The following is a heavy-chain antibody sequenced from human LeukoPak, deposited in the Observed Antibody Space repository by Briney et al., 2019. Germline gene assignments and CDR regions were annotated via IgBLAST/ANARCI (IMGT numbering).Heavy chain of an antibody. CDR2: INHSGST. J-gene: IGHJ4*02. CDR3: ARGRPYDILTGYQGSDY. V-gene: IGHV4-34*01. D-gene: IGHD3-9*01. CDR1: GGSSSGYY. Sequence: SETLSLTCAVHGGSSSGYYWSWIRQPPGKGLEWIGEINHSGSTNYNPSLKSRVTISVDTSKNQFSLKLSSVTAADTAVYYCARGRPYDILTGYQGSDYWGQGTLVTVSS.